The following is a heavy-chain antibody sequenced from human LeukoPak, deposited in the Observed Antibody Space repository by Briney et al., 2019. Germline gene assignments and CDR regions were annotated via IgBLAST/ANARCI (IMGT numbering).Heavy chain of an antibody. CDR2: INTNTGNP. J-gene: IGHJ6*03. D-gene: IGHD2-15*01. Sequence: ASVKVSCKASGYTFTSYAMNWVRQAPGQGLEWMGWINTNTGNPTYAQGFTGRFVFSLDTSVSTAYLQISSLKAEDTAAYYCASSDGYCSGGSCYPHYYYYMDVWGKGTTVTVSS. V-gene: IGHV7-4-1*02. CDR1: GYTFTSYA. CDR3: ASSDGYCSGGSCYPHYYYYMDV.